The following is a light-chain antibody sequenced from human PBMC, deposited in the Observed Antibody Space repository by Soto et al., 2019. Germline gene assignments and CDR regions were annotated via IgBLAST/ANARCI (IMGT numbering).Light chain of an antibody. V-gene: IGKV1-5*03. J-gene: IGKJ1*01. Sequence: EIQLTQSPSNLSASVGDRVTITCRASQIISSLLALYQKKPGKGPNVLIYKASTLESGVPSRFSGSGFGTEFTLTINCLQPDDSATYYCQQYYIYSPFCQVTKV. CDR3: QQYYIYSP. CDR1: QIISSL. CDR2: KAS.